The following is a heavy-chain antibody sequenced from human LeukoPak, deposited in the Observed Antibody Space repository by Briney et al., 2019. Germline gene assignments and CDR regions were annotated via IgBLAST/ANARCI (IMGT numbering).Heavy chain of an antibody. J-gene: IGHJ4*02. CDR2: ISGSVATT. Sequence: PGRSLRLSCEPSRFTLSSYAMNWVPHAPRKGLECVSSISGSVATTSYAASVSGRFTISRYISKNTLYLQMNSLRAERTAVYYCARGLRWYPAIDYWGQGTLVTVSS. V-gene: IGHV3-23*01. CDR1: RFTLSSYA. CDR3: ARGLRWYPAIDY. D-gene: IGHD4-23*01.